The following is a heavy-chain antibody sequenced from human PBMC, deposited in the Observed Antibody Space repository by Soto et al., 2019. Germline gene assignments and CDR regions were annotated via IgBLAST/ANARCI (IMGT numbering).Heavy chain of an antibody. CDR3: AKGSPGYCSSDSCPSYYGLDV. CDR2: ISGSGGGT. CDR1: GFAFSSYA. J-gene: IGHJ6*02. V-gene: IGHV3-23*01. D-gene: IGHD2-15*01. Sequence: EVQLLESGGGLVQPGGALRLSCAASGFAFSSYAVNWVRQAPGKGLEWVSVISGSGGGTYYADSVKGRFTISRDNSKNTLYLQMNSLRAEDSAVYYCAKGSPGYCSSDSCPSYYGLDVWGQGTTVTVSS.